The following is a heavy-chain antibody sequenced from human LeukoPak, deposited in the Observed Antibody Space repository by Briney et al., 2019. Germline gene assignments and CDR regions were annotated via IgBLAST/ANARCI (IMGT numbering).Heavy chain of an antibody. J-gene: IGHJ6*02. Sequence: GGSLRLSCAASGFTLSDYYMEWVRQAPGKGLEWVSSIYSSSSYIYYADSVKGRFTISRDNAKSSLYLQMNSLRAEDTAVYYCARAWLTGGSYYAMDVWGQGTTVTVSS. CDR2: IYSSSSYI. D-gene: IGHD3-10*01. V-gene: IGHV3-21*01. CDR1: GFTLSDYY. CDR3: ARAWLTGGSYYAMDV.